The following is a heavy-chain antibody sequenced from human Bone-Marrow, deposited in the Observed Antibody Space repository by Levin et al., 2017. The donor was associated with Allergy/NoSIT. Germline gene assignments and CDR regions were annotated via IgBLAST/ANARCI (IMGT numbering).Heavy chain of an antibody. CDR3: AREQAIYGSGSPDY. CDR2: INPKSGGT. V-gene: IGHV1-2*02. CDR1: GYTLTAYY. D-gene: IGHD3-10*01. J-gene: IGHJ4*02. Sequence: PGESLKISCKASGYTLTAYYIHWVRQAPGQGLEWMGWINPKSGGTKYAQKFQGRVTMTRDTSISTVYMEVSRLKSDDTAVYYCAREQAIYGSGSPDYWGQGTLVTVSA.